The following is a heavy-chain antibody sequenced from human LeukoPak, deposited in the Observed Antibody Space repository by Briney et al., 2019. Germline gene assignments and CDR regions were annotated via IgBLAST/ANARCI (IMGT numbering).Heavy chain of an antibody. V-gene: IGHV3-7*01. CDR2: MDPSGSQK. CDR1: GFTFNRSW. J-gene: IGHJ4*02. CDR3: AIWASGNY. Sequence: GESLRLSCAASGFTFNRSWRNWIRQPPGRGLEWVANMDPSGSQKRYVDSVKGRFTISKDNPGTSLSLEMNSLRAEDTAIYYCAIWASGNYWGQGTLVTVSS. D-gene: IGHD3-10*01.